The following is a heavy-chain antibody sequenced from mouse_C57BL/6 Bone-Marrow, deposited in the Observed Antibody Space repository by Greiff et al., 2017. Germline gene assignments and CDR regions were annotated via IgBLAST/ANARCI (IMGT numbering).Heavy chain of an antibody. D-gene: IGHD2-3*01. CDR3: ATDGPY. CDR2: IYPTSGRT. V-gene: IGHV1-55*01. CDR1: GYTFTSYW. Sequence: QVQLQQPGAELVKPGASVKMSCKASGYTFTSYWITWVKQRPGQGLEWIGDIYPTSGRTNYNEQFKGKATFTADTSSNTAYMQLSSLTTEDSAIYYCATDGPYWGQGTLVTVSA. J-gene: IGHJ3*01.